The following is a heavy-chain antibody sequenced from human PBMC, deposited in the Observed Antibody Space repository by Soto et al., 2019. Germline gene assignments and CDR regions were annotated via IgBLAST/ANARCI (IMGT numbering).Heavy chain of an antibody. J-gene: IGHJ4*02. D-gene: IGHD6-19*01. V-gene: IGHV3-21*04. Sequence: GGSLRLSCAVSGFNFSSYTMNWVRQTPGTGLEWVSSISSSNRYIYYADSVKGRFTISRDDAKNSLYLQMNSLRAEGTAVYYCAKCSPRYSSGLKAYYFDYWGQGTLVTVSS. CDR1: GFNFSSYT. CDR3: AKCSPRYSSGLKAYYFDY. CDR2: ISSSNRYI.